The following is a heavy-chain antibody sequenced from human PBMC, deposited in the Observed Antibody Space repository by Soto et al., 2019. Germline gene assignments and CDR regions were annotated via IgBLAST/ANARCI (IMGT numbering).Heavy chain of an antibody. J-gene: IGHJ4*02. CDR3: AKARSVQLWFNYFDH. Sequence: GGSLRLSCAPSGLTFSSYAMSWVRQAPGKGLEWVSGISGSGNSTYYADSVKGQFTISRDNSKNTLYLQMKTLRAEDTAVYYCAKARSVQLWFNYFDHWGQGTLVTVSS. CDR1: GLTFSSYA. V-gene: IGHV3-23*01. D-gene: IGHD5-18*01. CDR2: ISGSGNST.